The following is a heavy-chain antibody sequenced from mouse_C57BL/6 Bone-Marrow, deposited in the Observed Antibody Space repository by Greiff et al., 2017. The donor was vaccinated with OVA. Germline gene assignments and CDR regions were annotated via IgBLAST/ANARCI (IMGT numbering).Heavy chain of an antibody. J-gene: IGHJ2*01. CDR1: GYTFTSYG. CDR3: ASHFDY. CDR2: IYPRGGNT. V-gene: IGHV1-81*01. Sequence: VQLQQSGAELARPGASVKLSCKASGYTFTSYGISWVKQSTGQGLEWIGEIYPRGGNTYYNEKFKGKATLTADKSSSTAYMELRSLTSEDSAVYFCASHFDYWGQGTTLTVSS.